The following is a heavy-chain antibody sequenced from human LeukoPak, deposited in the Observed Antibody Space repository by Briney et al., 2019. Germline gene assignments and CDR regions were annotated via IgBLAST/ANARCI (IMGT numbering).Heavy chain of an antibody. CDR2: VYYSGST. D-gene: IGHD2-8*01. J-gene: IGHJ3*02. CDR3: ARDLVYASREGDAFDI. CDR1: GGSISSSNYY. V-gene: IGHV4-39*07. Sequence: PSETLSLTCTVSGGSISSSNYYWGWIRQPPGKGLEWIGTVYYSGSTYYNPSLHSRVTISVDPSQNQFSLKLSSVTAADTAVYYCARDLVYASREGDAFDIWGQGTMVTVSS.